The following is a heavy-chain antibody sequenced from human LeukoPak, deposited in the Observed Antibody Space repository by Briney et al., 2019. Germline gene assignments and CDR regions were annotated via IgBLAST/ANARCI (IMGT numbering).Heavy chain of an antibody. D-gene: IGHD6-13*01. J-gene: IGHJ4*02. CDR1: GFTFSSYA. CDR2: ISYDGSNK. CDR3: ARSYSSSWAPVDY. V-gene: IGHV3-30-3*01. Sequence: GGSLRLSCAASGFTFSSYAMHWVRQAPGKGLEWVAVISYDGSNKYYADSVKGRFTISRDNSKNTLYLQMNSLRAEDTAVYYCARSYSSSWAPVDYWGQGTLVTVSS.